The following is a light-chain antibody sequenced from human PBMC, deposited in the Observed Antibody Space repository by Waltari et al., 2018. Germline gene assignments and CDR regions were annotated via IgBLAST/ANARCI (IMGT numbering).Light chain of an antibody. J-gene: IGKJ2*01. Sequence: EIVMTQSPATLSVSPGERAILSCRASQSVTTNLAWYQQKPGQAPRLLIYGASTRATEIPARFSGGGSGAEFTLTISSLQSEDFAVYYCHQYNDGPPFNFGQGTKLEIK. CDR2: GAS. CDR3: HQYNDGPPFN. CDR1: QSVTTN. V-gene: IGKV3-15*01.